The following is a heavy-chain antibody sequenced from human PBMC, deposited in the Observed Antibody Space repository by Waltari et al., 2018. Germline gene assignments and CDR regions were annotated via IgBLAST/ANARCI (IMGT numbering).Heavy chain of an antibody. J-gene: IGHJ6*03. CDR1: GGSTSTYY. CDR3: ARADTSTSYCYYYMDV. Sequence: QVQLQESGPGLVKPSETLSLTCTVSGGSTSTYYWSWVPQAPGKGLEWIGYIHYSGSSVYNPALRSRVAISLDTPNNQFSLRLRSVTAADAAIYYCARADTSTSYCYYYMDVWGKGTTVTVSS. V-gene: IGHV4-59*01. D-gene: IGHD1-26*01. CDR2: IHYSGSS.